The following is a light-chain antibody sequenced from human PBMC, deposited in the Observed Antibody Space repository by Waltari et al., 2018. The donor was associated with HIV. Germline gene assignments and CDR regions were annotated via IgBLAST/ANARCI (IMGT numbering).Light chain of an antibody. V-gene: IGLV2-23*02. CDR1: SSDVGGYTY. CDR2: DVS. Sequence: QSALTQPASVSGSPGQSLTISCTGASSDVGGYTYVSWYQHHPGKAPKLMIYDVSERPSGVSNRFSGSKSGNTASLTISGLQAEDEADYYCCSYAGSSTLLFGGGTKVTVL. J-gene: IGLJ3*02. CDR3: CSYAGSSTLL.